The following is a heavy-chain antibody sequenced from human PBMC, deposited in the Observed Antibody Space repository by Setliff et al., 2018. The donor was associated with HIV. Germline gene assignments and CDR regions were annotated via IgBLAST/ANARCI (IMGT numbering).Heavy chain of an antibody. Sequence: GGSLRLSCAASGFTFSSYSMNWVRQAPGKGLEWVSYISSSSSTIYYADSVKGRFTISRDNAKNSLYLQMNSLRAEDTAVYYCARVSELLAYYMDVRGKGTTVTVSS. J-gene: IGHJ6*03. CDR2: ISSSSSTI. V-gene: IGHV3-48*01. CDR3: ARVSELLAYYMDV. D-gene: IGHD1-26*01. CDR1: GFTFSSYS.